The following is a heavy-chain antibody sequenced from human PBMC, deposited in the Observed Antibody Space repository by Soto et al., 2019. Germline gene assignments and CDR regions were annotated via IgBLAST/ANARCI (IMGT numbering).Heavy chain of an antibody. CDR1: GYTFTTYA. D-gene: IGHD1-1*01. CDR2: IIPIFGTA. CDR3: TRDRLLGNWNYFDY. V-gene: IGHV1-69*13. Sequence: ASVKVSCKASGYTFTTYAISWVRQAPGQGLEWMGGIIPIFGTANYAQKFQGRVTITADESTSTAYMELSSLRSEDTAVYYCTRDRLLGNWNYFDYWGQGTLVTVSS. J-gene: IGHJ4*02.